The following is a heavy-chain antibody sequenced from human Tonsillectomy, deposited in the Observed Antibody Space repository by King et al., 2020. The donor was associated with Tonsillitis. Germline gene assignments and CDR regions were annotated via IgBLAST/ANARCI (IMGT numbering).Heavy chain of an antibody. Sequence: QLQESGPGLVKPSETLSLTCTVSGGSISSYYWNWIRQPPGKGLEWIGYIYYSGSTHYNPSLKSRVTISVDASKNQFSLKLSSVTAADTAVYYCASTAMYYDGSGNYYNVPFDYWGQGTLVTVSS. V-gene: IGHV4-59*01. CDR3: ASTAMYYDGSGNYYNVPFDY. CDR1: GGSISSYY. J-gene: IGHJ4*02. CDR2: IYYSGST. D-gene: IGHD3-10*01.